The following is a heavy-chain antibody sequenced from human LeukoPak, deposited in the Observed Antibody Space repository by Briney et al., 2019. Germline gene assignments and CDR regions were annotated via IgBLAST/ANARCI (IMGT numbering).Heavy chain of an antibody. V-gene: IGHV3-7*01. CDR3: ARIGPGRDSSSWYRRVDYMGV. CDR1: GFTFSSYW. Sequence: GGSLRLSCAASGFTFSSYWMSWVRQAPGKGLEWVANIKQDGSEKYYVDSVKGRFTISRDNAKNSLYLQMNSLRAEDTAVYYCARIGPGRDSSSWYRRVDYMGVWGKGTTVTVSS. J-gene: IGHJ6*03. D-gene: IGHD6-13*01. CDR2: IKQDGSEK.